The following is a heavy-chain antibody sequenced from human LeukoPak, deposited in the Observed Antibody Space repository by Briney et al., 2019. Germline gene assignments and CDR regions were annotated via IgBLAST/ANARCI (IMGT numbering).Heavy chain of an antibody. CDR2: IYTSGST. V-gene: IGHV4-61*02. CDR1: GGSLSSGSYY. D-gene: IGHD3-22*01. J-gene: IGHJ3*02. CDR3: ASTTMTTLVHAFDI. Sequence: PSQTLSLTCTVSGGSLSSGSYYWSWIRQPAGKGLEWIGRIYTSGSTNYNPSLKSRVTISVDTSKNQFSLKLSSVTAADTAVYYCASTTMTTLVHAFDIWGQGTMVTVSS.